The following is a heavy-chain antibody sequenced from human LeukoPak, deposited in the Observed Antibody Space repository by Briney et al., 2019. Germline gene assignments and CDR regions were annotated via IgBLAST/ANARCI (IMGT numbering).Heavy chain of an antibody. CDR2: INHSGRT. J-gene: IGHJ4*02. V-gene: IGHV4-34*01. CDR3: ARVRAAAGSCDY. CDR1: GGSFSGYY. D-gene: IGHD6-13*01. Sequence: SETLSLTCAVYGGSFSGYYWSWIRQPPGKGLEWIGEINHSGRTNYNPSLKRRVTISVDTSKNQFSLKLSSVTAADTAVYYCARVRAAAGSCDYWGQGTLVTVSS.